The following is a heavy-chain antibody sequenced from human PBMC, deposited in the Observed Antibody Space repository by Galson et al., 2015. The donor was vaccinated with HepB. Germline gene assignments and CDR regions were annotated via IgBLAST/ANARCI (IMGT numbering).Heavy chain of an antibody. V-gene: IGHV3-7*03. CDR1: GLTFSTYW. Sequence: SLRLSCAASGLTFSTYWMNWVRQAPGKGLEWVANIKQDGGENYYVDSVRGRFTISRDNAKNSLYLQMNSLRAEDTAVYYCARGTPSGQYIYGSYYYYGLDVWGQGTTVTVSS. CDR3: ARGTPSGQYIYGSYYYYGLDV. CDR2: IKQDGGEN. J-gene: IGHJ6*02. D-gene: IGHD5-18*01.